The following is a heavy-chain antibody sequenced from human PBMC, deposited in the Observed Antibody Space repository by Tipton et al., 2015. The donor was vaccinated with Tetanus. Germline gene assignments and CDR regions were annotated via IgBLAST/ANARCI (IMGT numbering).Heavy chain of an antibody. CDR2: INSNNGGT. D-gene: IGHD3-22*01. Sequence: QLVQSGAEVTKPGASVKVSCRASGYSFTGYYIHWLRQAPGQGLEWMGCINSNNGGTNYAQKFQGSVTMTRDTSISTAYMELSRLRSDDTALYYCAPSRDSSGYFSTFWGQGTLVTVAS. V-gene: IGHV1-2*02. J-gene: IGHJ4*02. CDR3: APSRDSSGYFSTF. CDR1: GYSFTGYY.